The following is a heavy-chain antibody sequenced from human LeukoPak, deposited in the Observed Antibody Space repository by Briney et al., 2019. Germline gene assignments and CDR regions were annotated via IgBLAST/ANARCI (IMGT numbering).Heavy chain of an antibody. D-gene: IGHD6-19*01. J-gene: IGHJ3*02. CDR3: ARDLYSSGWTDAFDI. V-gene: IGHV1-18*01. Sequence: GASVKVSCKTSGYTFTTYGISWVRQAPGQGLEWMGWISAYNGNTNYAQKLQGRVTMTTDTSTSTAYMELRSLRSDDTAVYYCARDLYSSGWTDAFDIWGQGTTVTVSS. CDR1: GYTFTTYG. CDR2: ISAYNGNT.